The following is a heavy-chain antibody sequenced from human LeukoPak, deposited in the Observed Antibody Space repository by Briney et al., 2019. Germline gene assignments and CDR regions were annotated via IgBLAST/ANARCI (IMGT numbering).Heavy chain of an antibody. CDR1: GFTFSSYA. D-gene: IGHD6-19*01. Sequence: PGGSLRLSCAASGFTFSSYAMHWVRQAPGKGLEGVAVISYDGSNKYYADSVKGRFTISRDNFKKTLYLQVNRLRAEHTAVYYCARDSVAVAGIRSYYYYMDGGGKGTTVTVSS. CDR2: ISYDGSNK. V-gene: IGHV3-30*04. CDR3: ARDSVAVAGIRSYYYYMDG. J-gene: IGHJ6*03.